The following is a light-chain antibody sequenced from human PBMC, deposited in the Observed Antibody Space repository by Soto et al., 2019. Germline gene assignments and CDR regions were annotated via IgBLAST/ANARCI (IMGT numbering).Light chain of an antibody. CDR3: VLYMGSGIWV. V-gene: IGLV8-61*01. Sequence: QAVVTQEPSFSVSPGGTVTLTCGLTSGSVSTTYYPSWNQQTPGQPPRTLIYSTNIRSSGVPDRFSGSILGNKAALTITGAQADDESAYYCVLYMGSGIWVFGGGTKL. J-gene: IGLJ3*02. CDR2: STN. CDR1: SGSVSTTYY.